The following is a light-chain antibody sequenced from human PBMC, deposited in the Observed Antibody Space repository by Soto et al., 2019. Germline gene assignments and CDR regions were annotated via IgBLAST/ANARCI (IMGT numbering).Light chain of an antibody. CDR1: QSISSW. CDR3: QQYKSFSLT. V-gene: IGKV1-5*03. J-gene: IGKJ4*01. CDR2: KTS. Sequence: DIQMTQSPSTLSASVGDRVTITCRASQSISSWLAWYQTKPGKAPKLLIYKTSNLASGVPSRFSGSGSGTEFSLTISSLQPDDFATYYCQQYKSFSLTFGGGTKVDIK.